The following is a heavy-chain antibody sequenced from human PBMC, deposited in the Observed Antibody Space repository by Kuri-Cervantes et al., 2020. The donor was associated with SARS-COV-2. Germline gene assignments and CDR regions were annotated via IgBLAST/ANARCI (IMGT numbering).Heavy chain of an antibody. CDR3: AKDLNPKNLSRDDAFDI. D-gene: IGHD5/OR15-5a*01. J-gene: IGHJ3*02. CDR2: IIPIFGTA. V-gene: IGHV1-69*05. Sequence: SVKVSCKASGGTFSSYAISWVRQAPGQGLEWMGGIIPIFGTANYAQKFQGRVTITTDESTSTAYMELSSLRSEDTAVYYCAKDLNPKNLSRDDAFDIWGQGTMVTVSS. CDR1: GGTFSSYA.